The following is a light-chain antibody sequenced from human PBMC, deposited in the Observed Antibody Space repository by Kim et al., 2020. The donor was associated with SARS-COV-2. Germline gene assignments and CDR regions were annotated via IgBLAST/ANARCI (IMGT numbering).Light chain of an antibody. V-gene: IGLV3-19*01. CDR3: NSRDSSGNYLI. CDR1: SLRRYY. CDR2: GKN. J-gene: IGLJ2*01. Sequence: SSELTQDPAVSVALGQTVRITCQGDSLRRYYASWYQQNPGQAPVLVIYGKNNRPSGIPDRFSGSSSGNTASLTITGSQAKAEADYYCNSRDSSGNYLIFG.